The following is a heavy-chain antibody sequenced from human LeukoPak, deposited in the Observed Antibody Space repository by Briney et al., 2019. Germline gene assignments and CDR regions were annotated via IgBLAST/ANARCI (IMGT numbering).Heavy chain of an antibody. D-gene: IGHD5-18*01. CDR1: GGSFSGFY. J-gene: IGHJ4*02. V-gene: IGHV4-34*01. CDR3: ARGNPDTAVVFDY. Sequence: SETLSLTCAVYGGSFSGFYWSWIRQPPGKGLELIGEINHSGSTNYNPSLKSRVTISVDTSKNQFSLKLSSVTAADTAVYYCARGNPDTAVVFDYWGQGTLVTVSS. CDR2: INHSGST.